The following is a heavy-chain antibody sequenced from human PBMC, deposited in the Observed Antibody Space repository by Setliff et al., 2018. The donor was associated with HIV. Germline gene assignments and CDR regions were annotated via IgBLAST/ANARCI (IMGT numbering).Heavy chain of an antibody. CDR3: AREGARHYGSGRYHSWFDP. J-gene: IGHJ5*02. CDR1: GGSFSGYY. V-gene: IGHV4-4*07. Sequence: SETLSLTCAVYGGSFSGYYWGWIRQPAGKGLEWIGRIYASGSTNYNPSLKSRVTMSVDTSKNQFSLKLSSVTAADTAVYYCAREGARHYGSGRYHSWFDPWGQGTQVTVSS. CDR2: IYASGST. D-gene: IGHD3-10*01.